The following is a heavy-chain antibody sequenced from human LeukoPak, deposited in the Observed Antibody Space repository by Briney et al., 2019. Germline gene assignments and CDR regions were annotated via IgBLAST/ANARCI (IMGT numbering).Heavy chain of an antibody. CDR2: ISWNSGSI. CDR1: GFTFDDYA. Sequence: GGSLRLSCAASGFTFDDYAMHWVRQAPGKGLEWVSGISWNSGSIGYADSVKGRFTISRDNSKNTLYLQMNSLRAEDTAVYYCAKEASGYGYYFDYWGQGTLVTVSS. CDR3: AKEASGYGYYFDY. J-gene: IGHJ4*02. V-gene: IGHV3-9*01. D-gene: IGHD3-10*01.